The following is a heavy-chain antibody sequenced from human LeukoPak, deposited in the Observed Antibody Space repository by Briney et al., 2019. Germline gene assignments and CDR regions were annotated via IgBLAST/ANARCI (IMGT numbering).Heavy chain of an antibody. CDR2: IWYDGSNK. CDR3: ARGGHSSSPAASYFFDY. Sequence: PGRSLRLSCAASGFTFSSYGMHWVRQAPGKGLEWVAVIWYDGSNKYYADSVEGRFTISRDNSKNTLYLQMNSLRAEDTAVYYCARGGHSSSPAASYFFDYWGQGTLVTVSS. D-gene: IGHD6-6*01. J-gene: IGHJ4*02. V-gene: IGHV3-30*19. CDR1: GFTFSSYG.